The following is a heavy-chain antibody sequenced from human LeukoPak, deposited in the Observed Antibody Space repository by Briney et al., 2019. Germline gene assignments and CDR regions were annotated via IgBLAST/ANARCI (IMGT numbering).Heavy chain of an antibody. CDR2: IHPNGVNT. CDR1: GFTFSHIG. V-gene: IGHV3-23*01. CDR3: AKGPLLWD. D-gene: IGHD2/OR15-2a*01. J-gene: IGHJ4*02. Sequence: PGGSLRLSCEASGFTFSHIGMAWVRQAPGKGLEWVSSIHPNGVNTHYADSVRGRFTISRDNSKNTLFLQMNSLRAEDTAVYYCAKGPLLWDWGQGTLVTVSS.